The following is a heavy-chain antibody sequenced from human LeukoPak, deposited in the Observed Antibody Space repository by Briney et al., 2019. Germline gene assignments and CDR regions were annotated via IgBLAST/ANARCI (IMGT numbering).Heavy chain of an antibody. V-gene: IGHV3-7*01. CDR3: ISPEY. J-gene: IGHJ4*02. Sequence: GGSLRLSCGASGFTFSSYWMSWVRQAPGKGLEWVANIKEDGSEKNYVDSVKGRFIISRDNAKNSLYLQMNSLRAEDTAIYYCISPEYWGQGTLVTVSS. D-gene: IGHD3-3*02. CDR2: IKEDGSEK. CDR1: GFTFSSYW.